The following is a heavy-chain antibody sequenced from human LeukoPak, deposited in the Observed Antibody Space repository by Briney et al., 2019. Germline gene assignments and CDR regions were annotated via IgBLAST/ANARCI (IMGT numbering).Heavy chain of an antibody. CDR3: AKGGWLEY. Sequence: GASLRLSCEASGFTFINYGMSWVRQAPGKGLEWVSGISGSGGNTYYADSVKGRFTISRDDSKYTLYLQMNSLRAEDTAVYYCAKGGWLEYWGQGTLVTVSS. J-gene: IGHJ4*02. CDR1: GFTFINYG. CDR2: ISGSGGNT. D-gene: IGHD5-24*01. V-gene: IGHV3-23*01.